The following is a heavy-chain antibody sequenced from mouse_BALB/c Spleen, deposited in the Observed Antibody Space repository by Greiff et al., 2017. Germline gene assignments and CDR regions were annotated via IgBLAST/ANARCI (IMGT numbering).Heavy chain of an antibody. D-gene: IGHD2-14*01. Sequence: EVQVVESGGGLVKPGGSLKLSCAASGFTFSDYYMYWVRQTPEKRLEWVATISDGGSYTYYPDSVKGRFTISRDNAKNNLYLQMSSLKSEDTAMYYCARGRAYYRYSYAMDYWGQGTSVTVSS. CDR2: ISDGGSYT. V-gene: IGHV5-4*02. CDR1: GFTFSDYY. J-gene: IGHJ4*01. CDR3: ARGRAYYRYSYAMDY.